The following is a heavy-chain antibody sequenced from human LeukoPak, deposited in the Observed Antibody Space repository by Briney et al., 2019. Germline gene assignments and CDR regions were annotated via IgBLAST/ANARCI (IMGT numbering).Heavy chain of an antibody. V-gene: IGHV3-7*03. J-gene: IGHJ3*02. CDR1: EFTFSSYW. CDR3: AKYLPVADDSSGYWDAFDI. D-gene: IGHD3-22*01. CDR2: IKQDGSEK. Sequence: PGGSLRLSCAASEFTFSSYWMSWVRQAPGKGLEWVANIKQDGSEKYYVDSVKGRFTISRDNAKNSLYLQMNSLRAEDTAVYYCAKYLPVADDSSGYWDAFDIWGQGTMVTVSS.